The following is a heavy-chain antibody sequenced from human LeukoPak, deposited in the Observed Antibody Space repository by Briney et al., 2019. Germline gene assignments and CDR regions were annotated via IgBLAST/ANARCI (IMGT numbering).Heavy chain of an antibody. CDR1: GGTFSSYA. V-gene: IGHV1-69*04. CDR2: IIPILGMA. CDR3: ASRLVRGVDGFDY. D-gene: IGHD3-10*01. Sequence: SVKVSCKASGGTFSSYAISWVRQAPGQGLEWMGRIIPILGMANYAQKFQGRVTITADKSTSTAYMELSSLRSEDTAVYYCASRLVRGVDGFDYWGQGTLVTVSS. J-gene: IGHJ4*02.